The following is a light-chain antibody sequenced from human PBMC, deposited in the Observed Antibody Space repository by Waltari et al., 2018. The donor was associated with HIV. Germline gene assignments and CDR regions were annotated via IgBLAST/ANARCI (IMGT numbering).Light chain of an antibody. V-gene: IGKV3-20*01. CDR2: GAS. CDR1: QSISSRF. J-gene: IGKJ4*01. Sequence: ELVLTQSPGTLSLSPGERVTLSCRISQSISSRFLAWYQQKPGQAPRLLIHGASSRATDIPDRFSGSGSGTEFTLTISRLEPEDFAVYYCHQYAGSPLTFGGGTKVEIK. CDR3: HQYAGSPLT.